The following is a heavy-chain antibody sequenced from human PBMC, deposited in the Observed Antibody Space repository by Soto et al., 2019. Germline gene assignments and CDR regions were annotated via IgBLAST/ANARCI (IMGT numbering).Heavy chain of an antibody. CDR1: GGTFSSYT. Sequence: QVQLXXXXAEVKKPGSSVTVSCKASGGTFSSYTISWVRQAPGQGLEWMGGSIPIFGTANYAQKFQGRVTITADESTSTAYMELSSLRSEDTAVYYCARGNHRWLQLWYFDLWGRGTLVTVSS. CDR2: SIPIFGTA. CDR3: ARGNHRWLQLWYFDL. V-gene: IGHV1-69*12. J-gene: IGHJ2*01. D-gene: IGHD5-12*01.